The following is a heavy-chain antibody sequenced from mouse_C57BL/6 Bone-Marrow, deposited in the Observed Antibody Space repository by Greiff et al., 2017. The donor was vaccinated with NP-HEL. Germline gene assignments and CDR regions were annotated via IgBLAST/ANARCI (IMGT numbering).Heavy chain of an antibody. D-gene: IGHD2-5*01. J-gene: IGHJ4*01. CDR2: IWSGGST. CDR1: GFSLTSYG. V-gene: IGHV2-2*01. CDR3: AREGHSKSARDY. Sequence: QVHVKQSGPGLVQPSQSLSITCTVSGFSLTSYGVHWVRQSPGKGLEWLGVIWSGGSTDYYAAFISSLGISKDETKSEVFYKMNSLQADDTAIYYCAREGHSKSARDYWGQGTSVTVSS.